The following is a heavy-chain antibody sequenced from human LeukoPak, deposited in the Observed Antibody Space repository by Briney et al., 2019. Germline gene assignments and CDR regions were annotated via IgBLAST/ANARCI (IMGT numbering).Heavy chain of an antibody. D-gene: IGHD6-19*01. CDR1: GFTFSSYA. Sequence: GGSLRLSCAASGFTFSSYAMHWVRQAPGKGLEWVSAISGSGGSTYYADSVKGRFTISRDNSKNTLYLQMNSLRAEDTAVYYCAKGNPVAGTSSWFDPWGQGTLVTVSS. V-gene: IGHV3-23*01. CDR3: AKGNPVAGTSSWFDP. CDR2: ISGSGGST. J-gene: IGHJ5*02.